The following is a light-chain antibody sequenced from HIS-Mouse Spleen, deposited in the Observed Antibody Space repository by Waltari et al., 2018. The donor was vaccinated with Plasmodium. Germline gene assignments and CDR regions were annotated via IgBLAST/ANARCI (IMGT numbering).Light chain of an antibody. J-gene: IGLJ3*02. CDR2: RDS. Sequence: SYELTQPLSVSVALGQTARITCGGKNIGSQNVHWYTQKPGQAPVLVIYRDSNRPSGIPERFSGSNSGNTATLTISRAQAGDEADYYCQVWDSSTVFGGGTKLTVL. V-gene: IGLV3-9*01. CDR1: NIGSQN. CDR3: QVWDSSTV.